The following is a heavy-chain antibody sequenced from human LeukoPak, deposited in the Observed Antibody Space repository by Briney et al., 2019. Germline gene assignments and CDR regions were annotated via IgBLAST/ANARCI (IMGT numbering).Heavy chain of an antibody. J-gene: IGHJ5*02. Sequence: GGSLRLSCAASGFTFSSYAMSWVRQAPGKGLEWVSAIGTAGDTYYPGSVKGRFTISRENAKNSLYLQMNSLRAGDTAVYYCARDIVGGGFDPWGQGTLVTVSS. CDR3: ARDIVGGGFDP. CDR1: GFTFSSYA. CDR2: IGTAGDT. D-gene: IGHD1-26*01. V-gene: IGHV3-13*01.